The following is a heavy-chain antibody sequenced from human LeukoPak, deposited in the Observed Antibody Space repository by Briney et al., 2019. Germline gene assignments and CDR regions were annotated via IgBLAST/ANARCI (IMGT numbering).Heavy chain of an antibody. V-gene: IGHV3-30*18. CDR3: AKDFSGSYYRPFFFDY. CDR2: ISYDGSNK. Sequence: GGSLRLSCAASGFTFSSYGMHWVRQAPGKGLEWVAVISYDGSNKYYADSVKGRFTISRDNSKNTLYLQMNSLRAEDTAVYYCAKDFSGSYYRPFFFDYWGQGTLVTVSS. D-gene: IGHD3-10*01. J-gene: IGHJ4*02. CDR1: GFTFSSYG.